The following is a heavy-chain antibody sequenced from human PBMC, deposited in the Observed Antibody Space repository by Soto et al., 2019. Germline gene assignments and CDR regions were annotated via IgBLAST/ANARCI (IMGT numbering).Heavy chain of an antibody. Sequence: ASVKVSCKASGYTFTRYAMHWVRQAPGQRLEWMGWIDASNGNTKHSQKFQGRVTITSDTSASTAYMELSSLRSEDTAVYYCARSYGSGSLFFDYWGQGTLVTVSS. CDR3: ARSYGSGSLFFDY. J-gene: IGHJ4*02. CDR1: GYTFTRYA. D-gene: IGHD3-10*01. V-gene: IGHV1-3*01. CDR2: IDASNGNT.